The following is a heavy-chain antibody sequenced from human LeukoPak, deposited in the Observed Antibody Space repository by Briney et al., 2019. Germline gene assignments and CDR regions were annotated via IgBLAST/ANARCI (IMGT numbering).Heavy chain of an antibody. J-gene: IGHJ6*02. CDR1: GYTFTSYG. D-gene: IGHD2-2*01. CDR2: ISAYNGNT. CDR3: ARTLGYCSSTSCYPYYYYGMDV. V-gene: IGHV1-18*01. Sequence: ASVKVSCKASGYTFTSYGISWVRQAPGQGLEWMGWISAYNGNTNYAQKLQGRVTMTTDTSTSTAYMELRSLRSDDTAVYYCARTLGYCSSTSCYPYYYYGMDVWGQGTTVTVSS.